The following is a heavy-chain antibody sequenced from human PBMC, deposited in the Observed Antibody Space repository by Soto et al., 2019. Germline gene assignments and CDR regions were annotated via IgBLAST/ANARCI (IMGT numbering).Heavy chain of an antibody. D-gene: IGHD6-19*01. CDR3: ARVAISSGWSSTGWYFDL. V-gene: IGHV1-18*01. CDR2: ISAYNGNT. J-gene: IGHJ2*01. Sequence: ASVKVSCKASGSTFTSYGISWVRQAPGQGLEWMGWISAYNGNTNYAQKLQGRVTMTTDTSTSTAYMELRSLRSDDTAVYYCARVAISSGWSSTGWYFDLWGRGTLVTVS. CDR1: GSTFTSYG.